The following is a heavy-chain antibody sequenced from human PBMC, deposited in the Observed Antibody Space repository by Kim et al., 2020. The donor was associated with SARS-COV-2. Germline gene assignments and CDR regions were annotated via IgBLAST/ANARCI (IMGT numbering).Heavy chain of an antibody. V-gene: IGHV3-7*01. Sequence: YVDPVKGRFTTSRDNAKNSLYLQMSSLRAEDTAVYYCATVDSSSWSLFDYWGQGTLVTVSS. CDR3: ATVDSSSWSLFDY. D-gene: IGHD6-13*01. J-gene: IGHJ4*02.